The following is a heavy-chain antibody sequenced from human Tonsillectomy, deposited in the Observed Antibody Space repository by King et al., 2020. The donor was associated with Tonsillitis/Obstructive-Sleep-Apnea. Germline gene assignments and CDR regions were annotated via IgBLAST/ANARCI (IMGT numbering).Heavy chain of an antibody. V-gene: IGHV3-30*01. Sequence: QLVQSGGGVVQPGRSLRLSCAASGFTFSSYAMHWVRQAPGKGLEWVAVISYDGSNKYYADSVKGRFTISRDNSKNTLYLQMNSLRAEDTAVYYCAREGSGGTYFDYWGQGTLVIVSS. J-gene: IGHJ4*02. D-gene: IGHD6-19*01. CDR2: ISYDGSNK. CDR3: AREGSGGTYFDY. CDR1: GFTFSSYA.